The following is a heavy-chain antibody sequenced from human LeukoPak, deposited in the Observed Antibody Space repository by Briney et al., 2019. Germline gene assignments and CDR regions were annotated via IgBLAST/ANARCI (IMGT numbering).Heavy chain of an antibody. CDR1: GFTFSSYW. CDR3: ARYCSSTSCYTRGFDY. J-gene: IGHJ4*02. CDR2: IKQDGSEK. D-gene: IGHD2-2*02. Sequence: GGSLRLSCAASGFTFSSYWMSWVRQAPGKGLEWVANIKQDGSEKYYVDSVKGRFTISRDNAKNSLYLQMNSLRAEDTAVYYCARYCSSTSCYTRGFDYWGQGTLVTVSS. V-gene: IGHV3-7*01.